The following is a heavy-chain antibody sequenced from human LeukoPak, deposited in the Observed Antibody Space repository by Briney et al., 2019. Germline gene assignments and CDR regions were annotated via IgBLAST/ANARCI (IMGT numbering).Heavy chain of an antibody. CDR1: GYTFTSYP. Sequence: ASVKVSCKASGYTFTSYPISWVRQAPGQGLEWMGWITTYNGNTNYAQKLQGRVTMTTDTSTSTAYMDLRGLRSDDTAVYYCARGGPIPITQFDYWGQGTLVTVSS. V-gene: IGHV1-18*01. D-gene: IGHD2-21*01. J-gene: IGHJ4*02. CDR2: ITTYNGNT. CDR3: ARGGPIPITQFDY.